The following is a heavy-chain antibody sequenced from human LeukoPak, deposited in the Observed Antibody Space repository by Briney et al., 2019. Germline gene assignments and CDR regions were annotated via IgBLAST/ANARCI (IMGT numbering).Heavy chain of an antibody. CDR1: GFTFSSYG. CDR2: IWYDGSNK. CDR3: ARGYGGHAFDI. Sequence: GGSLRLSCAASGFTFSSYGMHWVRQAPGKGLEWVAVIWYDGSNKYYADSVKGRFTISRDNSKNTLYLQMNSLRAEDTAVYYCARGYGGHAFDIWGQGTMVTVSS. J-gene: IGHJ3*02. V-gene: IGHV3-33*01. D-gene: IGHD4-23*01.